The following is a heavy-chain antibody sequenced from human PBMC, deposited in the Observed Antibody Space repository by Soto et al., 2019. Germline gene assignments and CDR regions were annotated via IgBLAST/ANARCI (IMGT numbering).Heavy chain of an antibody. CDR2: IYSGGST. CDR1: GFTVSSNY. V-gene: IGHV3-66*01. Sequence: EVQLVESGGGLVQPGGSLRLSCAASGFTVSSNYMSWVRQAPGKGLEWVSVIYSGGSTYYADSVKGRFTISRDNSKNTLYLQMNILRAEDTAVYYCARDQYCSGGSCKRGFDYWGQGTLVTVSS. J-gene: IGHJ4*02. D-gene: IGHD2-15*01. CDR3: ARDQYCSGGSCKRGFDY.